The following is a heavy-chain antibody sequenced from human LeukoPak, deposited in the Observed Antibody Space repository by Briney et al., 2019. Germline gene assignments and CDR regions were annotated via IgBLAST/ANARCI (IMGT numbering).Heavy chain of an antibody. J-gene: IGHJ4*02. CDR1: GFTFSSYG. CDR2: ISYDGSNK. V-gene: IGHV3-30*03. Sequence: PGGSLRLSCAASGFTFSSYGMHWVRQAPGKGLEWVAVISYDGSNKYYADSVKGRFTISRDNSKNTLYLQMNSLRAEDTAVYYCARDSLVVINYYFDCWGQGTLVTVSS. CDR3: ARDSLVVINYYFDC. D-gene: IGHD3-22*01.